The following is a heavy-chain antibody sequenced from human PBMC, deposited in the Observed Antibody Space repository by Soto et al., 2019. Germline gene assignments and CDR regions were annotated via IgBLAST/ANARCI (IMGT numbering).Heavy chain of an antibody. V-gene: IGHV3-53*04. CDR3: ARTAMEGPAHYYYYMDV. Sequence: GGSLRLSCAASGFTFSTYTMNWVRQAPGKGLEWVAGIFPGGSTYYADSVKGRFTISRHNSKNTLYLQMNSLRAEDTAVYYCARTAMEGPAHYYYYMDVWGKGTTVTVSS. CDR2: IFPGGST. CDR1: GFTFSTYT. D-gene: IGHD5-18*01. J-gene: IGHJ6*03.